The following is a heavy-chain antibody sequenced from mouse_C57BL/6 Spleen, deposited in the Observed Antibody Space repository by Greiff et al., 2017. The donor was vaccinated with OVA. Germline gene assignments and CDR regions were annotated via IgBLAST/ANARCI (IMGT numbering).Heavy chain of an antibody. Sequence: EVKLVESGAELVRPGASVKLSCTASGFNFKDDYMHWVKQRPEQGLEWIGWIDPENGDTEYASKFQGKAPITADTSSNTAYLQLSSLTSEDTAVDYCLLYSNYVGFAYWGQGTLVTVSA. J-gene: IGHJ3*01. D-gene: IGHD2-5*01. CDR2: IDPENGDT. CDR3: LLYSNYVGFAY. V-gene: IGHV14-4*01. CDR1: GFNFKDDY.